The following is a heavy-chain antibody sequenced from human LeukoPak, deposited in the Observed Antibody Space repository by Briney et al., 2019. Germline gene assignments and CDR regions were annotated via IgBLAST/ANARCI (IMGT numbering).Heavy chain of an antibody. J-gene: IGHJ4*02. V-gene: IGHV4-61*02. CDR1: GGSISSGSYY. CDR2: IYTSGST. CDR3: ARHDRTGEFDY. D-gene: IGHD7-27*01. Sequence: PSQTLSLTCTVSGGSISSGSYYWSWIRQPAGKGLEWIGRIYTSGSTNYNPSLKSRVTISVDTSKNQFSLKLSSVTAADTAVYYCARHDRTGEFDYWGQGTLVTVSS.